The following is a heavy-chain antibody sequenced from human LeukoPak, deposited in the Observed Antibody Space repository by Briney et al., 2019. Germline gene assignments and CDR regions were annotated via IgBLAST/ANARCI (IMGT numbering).Heavy chain of an antibody. D-gene: IGHD2-15*01. CDR3: AKNPGIEWWPGWSYFDS. CDR2: ISDTGATT. CDR1: GFTFSSHA. Sequence: GGSLRLSCAASGFTFSSHAMAWVRQTPEKGLEWVSTISDTGATTYHAASVRGRLAISRDNSENTLYLQMNSLRAGDTAIYFCAKNPGIEWWPGWSYFDSWGRGTLVTVSS. V-gene: IGHV3-23*01. J-gene: IGHJ4*02.